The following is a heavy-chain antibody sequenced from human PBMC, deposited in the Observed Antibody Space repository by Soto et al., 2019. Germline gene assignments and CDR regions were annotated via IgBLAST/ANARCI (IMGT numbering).Heavy chain of an antibody. CDR2: FYSGGST. CDR1: GFTVSSNY. Sequence: PGGSLILSCAASGFTVSSNYMSWVRQAPGKGLEWVSVFYSGGSTYYADSVKGRFTISRDNSKNTLYLQMNSLRAEDTAVYYCAKDIVVQVVLRFLEWLSPSTTFDIWGQGTMVTVSS. V-gene: IGHV3-53*01. CDR3: AKDIVVQVVLRFLEWLSPSTTFDI. J-gene: IGHJ3*02. D-gene: IGHD3-3*01.